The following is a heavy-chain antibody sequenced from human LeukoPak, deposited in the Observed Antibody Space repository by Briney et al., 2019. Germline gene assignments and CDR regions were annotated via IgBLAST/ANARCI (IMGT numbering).Heavy chain of an antibody. V-gene: IGHV1-18*01. CDR1: GYTFTSYG. Sequence: GASVKVSCKASGYTFTSYGVSWVRQAPGQGLEWMGWISAYNGNTNYAQKLQGRVTMTTDTSTSTAYMELRSLRSDDTAVYYCARVNLAYCGGDCFDAFDIWGQGTMVTVSS. CDR2: ISAYNGNT. CDR3: ARVNLAYCGGDCFDAFDI. D-gene: IGHD2-21*02. J-gene: IGHJ3*02.